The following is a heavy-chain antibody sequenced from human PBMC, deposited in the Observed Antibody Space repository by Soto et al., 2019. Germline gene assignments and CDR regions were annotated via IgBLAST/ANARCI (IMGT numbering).Heavy chain of an antibody. CDR2: IGGSGSSA. CDR3: AKDAVAYTGDWDWFDL. V-gene: IGHV3-23*01. CDR1: GFTFKNFA. D-gene: IGHD3-16*01. Sequence: EGQLLESGGGLVQPGGSLRLSCVASGFTFKNFAMTWVRQAPGKGMEWVSAIGGSGSSANYADSVKGRFTVSRDDSKSTLYLQMSGLRVDDTALYYCAKDAVAYTGDWDWFDLWGQGTLVTVSS. J-gene: IGHJ5*02.